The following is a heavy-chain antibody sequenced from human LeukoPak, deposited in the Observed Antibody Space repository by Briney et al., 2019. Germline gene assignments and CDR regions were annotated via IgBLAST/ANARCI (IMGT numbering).Heavy chain of an antibody. CDR3: ARGRKGNWFDP. J-gene: IGHJ5*02. Sequence: GGSLRLSCAASGFTFSTYSMNWVRQAPGKGLEWVAVISYDGSNKYYADSVKGRFTISRDNSKNTLYLQMNSLRAEDTAVYYCARGRKGNWFDPWGQGTLVTVSS. CDR1: GFTFSTYS. CDR2: ISYDGSNK. V-gene: IGHV3-30*03.